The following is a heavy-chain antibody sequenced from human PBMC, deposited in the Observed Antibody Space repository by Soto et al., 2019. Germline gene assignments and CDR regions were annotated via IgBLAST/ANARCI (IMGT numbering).Heavy chain of an antibody. J-gene: IGHJ5*02. CDR1: GLTFSNYA. Sequence: PGGSLRLSCAASGLTFSNYAMSWVRQAPGKGLEWVSGISGSGGSTHYVDSVKGRFTISRDNSKNTLYLQMNSLRAEDTAVYYCAKDPYYYESSGSSDWFDPWGQGTLVTVS. D-gene: IGHD3-22*01. V-gene: IGHV3-23*01. CDR3: AKDPYYYESSGSSDWFDP. CDR2: ISGSGGST.